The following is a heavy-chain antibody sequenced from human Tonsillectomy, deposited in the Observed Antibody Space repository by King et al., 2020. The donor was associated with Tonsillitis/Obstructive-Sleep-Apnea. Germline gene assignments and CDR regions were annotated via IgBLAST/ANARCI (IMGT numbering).Heavy chain of an antibody. D-gene: IGHD1-7*01. CDR1: RFTFDDYA. Sequence: VQLVESGGGLVQPGRSLRLSCAASRFTFDDYAMHWVRQAPGKGLEWVSGISWNSGSIGYADSVKGRFTISRDNAKNSLYLQMNSLRAEDTALYYCAKDSTYNWNYETFDYWGQGTLVTVSS. V-gene: IGHV3-9*01. CDR2: ISWNSGSI. J-gene: IGHJ4*02. CDR3: AKDSTYNWNYETFDY.